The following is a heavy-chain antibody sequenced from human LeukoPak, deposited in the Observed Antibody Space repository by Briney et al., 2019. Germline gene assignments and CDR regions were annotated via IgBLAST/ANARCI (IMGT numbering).Heavy chain of an antibody. Sequence: GGSLRLSCAASGFTVITNDMTWVRQAPGKGLEWVSVLYSDGNTKYADSLQGRFTTSRDNSKNTLYLEMNSLSPDDTAVYYCARGVEPLAANTLAYWGQGTLVTVSS. CDR2: LYSDGNT. V-gene: IGHV3-53*01. D-gene: IGHD1-14*01. CDR1: GFTVITND. CDR3: ARGVEPLAANTLAY. J-gene: IGHJ4*02.